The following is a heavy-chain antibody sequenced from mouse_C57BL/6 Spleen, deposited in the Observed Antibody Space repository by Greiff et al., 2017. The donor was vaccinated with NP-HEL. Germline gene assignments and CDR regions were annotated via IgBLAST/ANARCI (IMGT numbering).Heavy chain of an antibody. J-gene: IGHJ4*01. CDR1: GFTFSDYG. CDR3: ARYYYAMDY. CDR2: ISSGSSTI. Sequence: EVQRVESGGGLVKPGGSLKLSCAASGFTFSDYGMHWVRQAPEKGLEWVAYISSGSSTIYYADTVKGRFTISRDNAKNTRFLQMTSLRSEDTAMYYCARYYYAMDYWGQGTSVTVSS. V-gene: IGHV5-17*01.